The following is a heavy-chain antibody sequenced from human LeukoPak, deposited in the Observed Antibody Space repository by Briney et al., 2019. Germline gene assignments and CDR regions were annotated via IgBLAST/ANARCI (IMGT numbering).Heavy chain of an antibody. Sequence: PGGSLRLSCAASGFTFSSYSMNWVRQAPGKGLEWVANIKQDGSEKYYVDSVKGRFTISRDNAKNSLYLQMNSLRAEDTAVYYCARDRDRAGSGSYFYYYYYYMDVWGKGTTVTVSS. J-gene: IGHJ6*03. D-gene: IGHD3-10*01. CDR2: IKQDGSEK. CDR3: ARDRDRAGSGSYFYYYYYYMDV. V-gene: IGHV3-7*01. CDR1: GFTFSSYS.